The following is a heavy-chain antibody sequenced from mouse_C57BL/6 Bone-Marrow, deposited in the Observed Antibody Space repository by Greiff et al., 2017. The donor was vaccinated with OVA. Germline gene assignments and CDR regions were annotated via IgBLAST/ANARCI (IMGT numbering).Heavy chain of an antibody. J-gene: IGHJ3*01. D-gene: IGHD3-1*01. CDR1: GFPITSGYY. V-gene: IGHV12-3*01. CDR2: ITHSGET. Sequence: QVQLKESGPGLVKPSQSLFLTCSITGFPITSGYYWIWIRQSPGKPLEWMGYITHSGETFYNPSLQSPISITRETSKNQFFLQLNSVTTEDTAMYYCAGDSGGHGDRGFAYWGQGTLVTVSA. CDR3: AGDSGGHGDRGFAY.